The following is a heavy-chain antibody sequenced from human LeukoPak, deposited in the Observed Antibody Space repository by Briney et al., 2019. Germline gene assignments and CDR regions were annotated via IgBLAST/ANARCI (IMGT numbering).Heavy chain of an antibody. D-gene: IGHD5-18*01. J-gene: IGHJ3*02. CDR3: AKPFPVDTAMVNGAFDI. CDR1: GGSFSGYY. V-gene: IGHV4-34*01. CDR2: INHSGST. Sequence: SETLSLTCAVYGGSFSGYYWSWIRQPPGKGLEWIGEINHSGSTNYNPSLKSRVTISVDTSKNQFSLKLSSVTAADTAVYYCAKPFPVDTAMVNGAFDIWGQGTMVTVFS.